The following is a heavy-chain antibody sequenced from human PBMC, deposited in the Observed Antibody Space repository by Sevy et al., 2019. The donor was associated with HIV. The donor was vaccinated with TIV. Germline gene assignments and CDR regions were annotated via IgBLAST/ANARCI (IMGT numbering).Heavy chain of an antibody. CDR3: ARDHVKDGDLGDYYYSAMDV. D-gene: IGHD4-17*01. CDR1: GFTFSDYY. J-gene: IGHJ6*02. CDR2: ISGSDNTI. V-gene: IGHV3-11*01. Sequence: GGSLRLSCVASGFTFSDYYMSWIRQAPGKGLEWLSYISGSDNTIYYADSVKGRFTISRDNAKNSLYLQMNSLRAEDTAGYYCARDHVKDGDLGDYYYSAMDVWGQGTSVTVSS.